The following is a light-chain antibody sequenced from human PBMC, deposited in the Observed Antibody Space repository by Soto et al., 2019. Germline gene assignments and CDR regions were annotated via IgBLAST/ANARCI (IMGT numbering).Light chain of an antibody. CDR3: HQYGGSAT. Sequence: EIVLTQSPGTLSLSPGERATLSCRASQSVSSTYLAWYQQKPGQAPRLLIYGASNRATGIPDRFSGSGSGTDFTLTVSRLEPEDFAVYYCHQYGGSATFGQGTKVEIK. CDR2: GAS. V-gene: IGKV3-20*01. CDR1: QSVSSTY. J-gene: IGKJ1*01.